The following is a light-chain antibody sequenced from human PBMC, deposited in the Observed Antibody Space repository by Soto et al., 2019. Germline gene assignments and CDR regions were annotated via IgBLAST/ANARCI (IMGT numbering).Light chain of an antibody. J-gene: IGKJ1*01. Sequence: IDMGQSPGWLSASVGYRVTMAVLASQNIKMYLNWYQQKPGKAPNLLIYSTSKLHNGVPSRFRGGGSGTDFNPTISSLQPDDLGNLFCQPSYKTPHFGQGTXVEIK. CDR3: QPSYKTPH. CDR1: QNIKMY. CDR2: STS. V-gene: IGKV1-39*01.